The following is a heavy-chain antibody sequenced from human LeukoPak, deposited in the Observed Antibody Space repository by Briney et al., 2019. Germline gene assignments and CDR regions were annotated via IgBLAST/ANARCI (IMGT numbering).Heavy chain of an antibody. J-gene: IGHJ6*03. CDR1: GYTFTGYY. V-gene: IGHV1-2*02. CDR3: ARDLKEGSSWYSSYYYMDV. Sequence: ASVKVSCKASGYTFTGYYMHWVRQAPGQGLEWMGWINPNSGGTNYAQKFQGRVTMTRDTSISTAYMELSRLRSDDTAVYYCARDLKEGSSWYSSYYYMDVWGKGTTVTVSS. CDR2: INPNSGGT. D-gene: IGHD6-13*01.